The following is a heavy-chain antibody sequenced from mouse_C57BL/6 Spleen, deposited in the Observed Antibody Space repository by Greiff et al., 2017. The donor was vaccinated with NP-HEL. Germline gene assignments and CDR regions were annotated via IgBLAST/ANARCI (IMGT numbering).Heavy chain of an antibody. V-gene: IGHV1-50*01. J-gene: IGHJ3*01. CDR3: AKAITTVVATEAY. CDR2: IDPSDCFT. Sequence: VQLQQPGAELVKPGASVKLSCKASGYTFTSYWMQWVKQRPGQGLEWIGEIDPSDCFTNYNQKFKGKATLTVDTSSSTAYMQLSSLTTEYSAVYYWAKAITTVVATEAYWGQGTLVTVSA. D-gene: IGHD1-1*01. CDR1: GYTFTSYW.